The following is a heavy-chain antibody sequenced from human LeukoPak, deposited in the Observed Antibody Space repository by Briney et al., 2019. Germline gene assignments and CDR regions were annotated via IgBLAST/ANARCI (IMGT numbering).Heavy chain of an antibody. V-gene: IGHV3-9*01. D-gene: IGHD2-15*01. J-gene: IGHJ6*02. CDR3: ARLRYYGMDV. Sequence: GGSLRLSCAASGFIFDDHGMHWVRHSPGQGLEWVSGISWGSGIIGYADSVKGRFTISRDNAKNSLDLQMESLRAEDTAVYYCARLRYYGMDVWGQGTTVTVSS. CDR2: ISWGSGII. CDR1: GFIFDDHG.